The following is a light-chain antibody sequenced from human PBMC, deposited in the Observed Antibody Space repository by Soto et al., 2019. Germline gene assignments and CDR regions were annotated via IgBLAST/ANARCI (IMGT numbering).Light chain of an antibody. CDR3: CSYAGTSTPYV. V-gene: IGLV2-23*02. Sequence: QSVLTQPASVSGSPGQSITISCTGTSSDVGSYNPVSWYQQHPGKAPKLMIYEVSKRPSGVSNRFSGSKSGNTASLTISGLQAEDESDYYCCSYAGTSTPYVFXTGTKVTVL. CDR1: SSDVGSYNP. CDR2: EVS. J-gene: IGLJ1*01.